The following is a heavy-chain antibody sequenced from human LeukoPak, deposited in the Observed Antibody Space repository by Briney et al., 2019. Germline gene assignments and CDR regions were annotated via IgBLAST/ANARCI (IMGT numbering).Heavy chain of an antibody. Sequence: PGGSLRLSCAAPGFTVSSNYMSWVRQAPGKGLEWVSVIYSGGSTYYADSVKGRFTISRDNSKNTLYLQMNSQRAEDTAVYYCARENIGYNSALDGMDVWGQGTTVTVSS. V-gene: IGHV3-66*01. CDR3: ARENIGYNSALDGMDV. CDR1: GFTVSSNY. CDR2: IYSGGST. D-gene: IGHD6-19*01. J-gene: IGHJ6*02.